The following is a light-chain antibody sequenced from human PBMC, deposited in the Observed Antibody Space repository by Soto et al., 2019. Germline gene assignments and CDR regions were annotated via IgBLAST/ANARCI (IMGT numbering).Light chain of an antibody. V-gene: IGKV1-5*01. J-gene: IGKJ4*01. CDR2: EAS. CDR3: QQYTNFPLP. Sequence: DIQMTQSPSTLSASVGDRVTITCRARQRISSWLAWYQQKPGKAPKLLIHEASRLESGVPSRFSGSESGTEFTLTISGLHPDDFATYYCQQYTNFPLPVGGGTPVEIK. CDR1: QRISSW.